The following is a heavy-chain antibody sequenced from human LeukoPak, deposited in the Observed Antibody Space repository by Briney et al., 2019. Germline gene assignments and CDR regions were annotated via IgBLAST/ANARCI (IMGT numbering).Heavy chain of an antibody. CDR1: GYTFTSYG. Sequence: GASVKVSCKASGYTFTSYGISWVRQAPGQGLEWMGIINPSGGSTSYAQKFQGRVTMTRDTSTSTVYMELSSLRSEDTAVYYCASAWGGLPPPAWGQGTLVTVSS. J-gene: IGHJ4*02. CDR3: ASAWGGLPPPA. CDR2: INPSGGST. V-gene: IGHV1-46*01. D-gene: IGHD3-16*01.